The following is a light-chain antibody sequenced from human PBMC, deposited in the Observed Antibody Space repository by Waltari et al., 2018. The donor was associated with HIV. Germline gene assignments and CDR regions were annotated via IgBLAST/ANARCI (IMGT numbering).Light chain of an antibody. V-gene: IGLV2-14*01. Sequence: QSALTQPASVSGSPGQSITISCTGANTDIGLYNLVSWYRQHPDKAPQLVIYGVNTRPSGVSDRFSCSKSGNTASLTISSRQAEDEADYYCSSYTNTDILLFGGGTKLTVL. CDR2: GVN. J-gene: IGLJ2*01. CDR3: SSYTNTDILL. CDR1: NTDIGLYNL.